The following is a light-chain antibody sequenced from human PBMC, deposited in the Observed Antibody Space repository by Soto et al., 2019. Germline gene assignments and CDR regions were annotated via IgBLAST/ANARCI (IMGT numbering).Light chain of an antibody. V-gene: IGKV3-20*01. CDR1: QSVGGIS. Sequence: ETVLTQSPGTLSLSPGERATVSCRASQSVGGISLAWYQQRPGQAPSLLIYDTSKRATGIPDRFSGGGTGTDFTLTIRRLEPEDFAVYYCQQYQNSPRTFGQGTKVKIK. CDR3: QQYQNSPRT. CDR2: DTS. J-gene: IGKJ1*01.